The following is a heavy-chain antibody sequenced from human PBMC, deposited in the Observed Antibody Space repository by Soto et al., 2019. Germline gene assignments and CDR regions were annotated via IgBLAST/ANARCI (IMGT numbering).Heavy chain of an antibody. V-gene: IGHV1-69*02. CDR3: ARVSPHYYYYGMDV. CDR2: IIPILGIA. CDR1: GGTFSSYT. J-gene: IGHJ6*02. Sequence: QVQLVQSGAAVKKPGSSVKVSCKASGGTFSSYTISWVRQAPGQGLEWMGRIIPILGIANYAQKFQGRVTITADKSTSTAYMELSSLRSEDTAVYYCARVSPHYYYYGMDVWGQGTTVTVSS.